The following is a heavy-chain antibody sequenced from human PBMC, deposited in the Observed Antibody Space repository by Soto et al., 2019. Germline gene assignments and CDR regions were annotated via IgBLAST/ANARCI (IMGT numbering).Heavy chain of an antibody. CDR2: IIPIFGTA. CDR1: GGTFSSYA. CDR3: ARKLELRGSYYYYYDMDV. V-gene: IGHV1-69*01. J-gene: IGHJ6*02. Sequence: KASGGTFSSYAISWVRQAPGQGLEWMGGIIPIFGTANYAQKFQGRVTITADESTSTAYMELSSLRSDDTAVYYCARKLELRGSYYYYYDMDVWGQGTTVTVSS. D-gene: IGHD1-7*01.